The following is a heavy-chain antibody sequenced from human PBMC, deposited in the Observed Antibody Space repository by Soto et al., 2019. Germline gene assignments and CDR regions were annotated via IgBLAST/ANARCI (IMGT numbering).Heavy chain of an antibody. Sequence: SETLSLTCTVSGGSISPFYWSWVRQPPGKGLEWIGYLYYSGNTNYNPSLKSRVTISVDASKNQVSLRLSSVTAADTAVYYCARVGGVAARTFDYWGQGTVVTVSS. CDR1: GGSISPFY. CDR2: LYYSGNT. D-gene: IGHD2-15*01. J-gene: IGHJ4*02. CDR3: ARVGGVAARTFDY. V-gene: IGHV4-59*01.